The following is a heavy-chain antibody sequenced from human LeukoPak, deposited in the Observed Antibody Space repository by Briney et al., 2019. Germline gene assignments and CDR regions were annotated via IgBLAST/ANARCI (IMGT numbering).Heavy chain of an antibody. Sequence: SETLSLTCTVSGGSISSSSYYWGWIRQPPGKGLEWIGSIYYSGSTYYNPSLKSRVTISVDTSKNQFSLKLSSVTAADTAVYYCARDSRSYYYGSGKLDVWGKGTTVTISS. CDR1: GGSISSSSYY. CDR3: ARDSRSYYYGSGKLDV. D-gene: IGHD3-10*01. CDR2: IYYSGST. V-gene: IGHV4-39*02. J-gene: IGHJ6*04.